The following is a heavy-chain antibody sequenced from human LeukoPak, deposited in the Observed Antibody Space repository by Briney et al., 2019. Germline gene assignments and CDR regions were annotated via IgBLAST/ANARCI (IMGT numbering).Heavy chain of an antibody. J-gene: IGHJ4*02. Sequence: SETLSLTCTVSGDSVSRYFWNWIRQPPGKGLEWIGYIHHSGTTNYSPSLKSRVAISVDTSKNQFSLKLSSVTAADTAVYFCARGGGCTTTSCDFDWWGQGTQVTVSS. D-gene: IGHD2-8*01. CDR2: IHHSGTT. CDR1: GDSVSRYF. V-gene: IGHV4-59*02. CDR3: ARGGGCTTTSCDFDW.